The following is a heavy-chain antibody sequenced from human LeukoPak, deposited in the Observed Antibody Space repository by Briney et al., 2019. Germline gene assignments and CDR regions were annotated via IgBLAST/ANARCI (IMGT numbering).Heavy chain of an antibody. D-gene: IGHD4-17*01. Sequence: SVKVSCKASGGTFSNYAISWVRQAPGQGLEWMGGIIPIFGTTNYAQKFQGRVTITTDESTSTAYMELSSLRSEDTAVYYCARDRATTVTKSFAFDIWGQGTMVTVSS. CDR2: IIPIFGTT. V-gene: IGHV1-69*05. CDR3: ARDRATTVTKSFAFDI. J-gene: IGHJ3*02. CDR1: GGTFSNYA.